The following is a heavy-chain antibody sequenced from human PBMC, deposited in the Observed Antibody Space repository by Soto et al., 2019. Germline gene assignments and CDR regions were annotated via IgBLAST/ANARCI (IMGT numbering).Heavy chain of an antibody. CDR2: IYYSGST. J-gene: IGHJ5*02. Sequence: PSETLSLTCTVSGGSISSGDYYWSWIRQLPGKGLEWIGYIYYSGSTYYNPSLKSRVTISVDTSKNQFSLKLSSVTAADTAVYYCARGQSWGYNWFDPWAQGTLVTVSS. D-gene: IGHD3-16*01. CDR1: GGSISSGDYY. V-gene: IGHV4-30-4*01. CDR3: ARGQSWGYNWFDP.